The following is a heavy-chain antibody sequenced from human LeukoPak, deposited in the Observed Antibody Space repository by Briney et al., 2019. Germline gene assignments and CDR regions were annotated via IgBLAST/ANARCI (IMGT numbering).Heavy chain of an antibody. V-gene: IGHV4-59*01. Sequence: PSETLSLTCTVSGGSISSYYWSWIRQPPGKGLEWVAYMSYSGSTNYNPSLKSRVAISVDTSKNQFSLNLTSVTAADTAVYYCARGGPPPLDYWGRGTLVTVSS. CDR1: GGSISSYY. CDR2: MSYSGST. J-gene: IGHJ4*02. CDR3: ARGGPPPLDY.